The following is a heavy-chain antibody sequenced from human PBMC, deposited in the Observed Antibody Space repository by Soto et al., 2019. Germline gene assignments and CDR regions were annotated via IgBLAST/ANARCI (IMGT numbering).Heavy chain of an antibody. J-gene: IGHJ4*02. CDR1: GDTFNFYT. Sequence: QVHLVQSGAELKKPGSSVRVSCKASGDTFNFYTINWVRQAPGLGLEWMGRTNPILSMSNSALKFQGRLSISADKTTITAYMDLSSLRSDDTAVYYCATFYGSGSQAFDYWGQGALVTVSS. V-gene: IGHV1-69*02. CDR3: ATFYGSGSQAFDY. D-gene: IGHD3-10*01. CDR2: TNPILSMS.